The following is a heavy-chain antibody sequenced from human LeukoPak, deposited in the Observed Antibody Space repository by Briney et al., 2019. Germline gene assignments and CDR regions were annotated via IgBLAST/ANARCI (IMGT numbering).Heavy chain of an antibody. J-gene: IGHJ4*02. D-gene: IGHD4-17*01. CDR1: GYSISSGDY. V-gene: IGHV4-38-2*01. CDR2: VYYSGST. Sequence: SETLSLTCAVSGYSISSGDYWGWIRQPPGKGLEWIGSVYYSGSTHYNPSLKSRVTISVDRSRNPFSLRLSSVTAADTAVYYCARNSTVTSPSTGYFDYWGQGTLATVSS. CDR3: ARNSTVTSPSTGYFDY.